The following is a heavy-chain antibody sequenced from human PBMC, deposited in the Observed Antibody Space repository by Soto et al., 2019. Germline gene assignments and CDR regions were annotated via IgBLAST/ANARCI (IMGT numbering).Heavy chain of an antibody. V-gene: IGHV1-69*01. Sequence: QVQLVQSGAEVKKPGSSVKVSCKASGGTFSSYAISWVRQAPGQGLEWMGGIIPICGTANYAQKFQGRVTITADESTRTAYMGLSSLRSEDTAVYYCARDGYVEGNLDWYFDLWGRGTLVTVSS. CDR3: ARDGYVEGNLDWYFDL. CDR2: IIPICGTA. D-gene: IGHD1-1*01. CDR1: GGTFSSYA. J-gene: IGHJ2*01.